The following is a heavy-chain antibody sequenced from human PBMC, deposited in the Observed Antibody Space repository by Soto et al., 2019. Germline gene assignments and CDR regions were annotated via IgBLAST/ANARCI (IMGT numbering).Heavy chain of an antibody. D-gene: IGHD3-22*01. J-gene: IGHJ3*02. Sequence: SETLSLTCTVSGGSISSGGYYWSWIRQHPGKGLEWIGYIYYSGSTYYNPSLKSRVTISVDTSKNQFSLKLSSVTAADTAVYYCARAEITMIVVVITTGAFDIWGQGTMVTVSS. CDR2: IYYSGST. V-gene: IGHV4-31*03. CDR3: ARAEITMIVVVITTGAFDI. CDR1: GGSISSGGYY.